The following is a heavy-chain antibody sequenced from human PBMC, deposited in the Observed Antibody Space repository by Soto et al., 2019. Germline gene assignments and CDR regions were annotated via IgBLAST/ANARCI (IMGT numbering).Heavy chain of an antibody. V-gene: IGHV3-33*01. D-gene: IGHD5-12*01. CDR1: GFTFSSYA. CDR3: ARVLYSGYDHLFDY. CDR2: IWYDGNNK. J-gene: IGHJ4*02. Sequence: PGGSLRLSCAASGFTFSSYAMHWVRQAPGKGLEWVAVIWYDGNNKYYADSVKGRFTISRDNSKNTLYLQMNSLRVEDTAVYYCARVLYSGYDHLFDYWGQGTLVTVSS.